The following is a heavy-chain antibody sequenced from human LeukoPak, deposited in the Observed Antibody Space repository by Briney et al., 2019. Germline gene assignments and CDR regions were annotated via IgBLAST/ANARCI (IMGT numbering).Heavy chain of an antibody. D-gene: IGHD1-26*01. V-gene: IGHV3-7*01. CDR1: GFTFSSYW. CDR3: ARDRGYSGSYCDY. CDR2: IKQDGSEK. Sequence: GGSLRLSCAASGFTFSSYWMSWVRQAPGKGLEWVANIKQDGSEKYYADSVKGRFTISRDNSKNTLYLQMNSLRAEDTAVYYCARDRGYSGSYCDYWGQGTLVTVSS. J-gene: IGHJ4*02.